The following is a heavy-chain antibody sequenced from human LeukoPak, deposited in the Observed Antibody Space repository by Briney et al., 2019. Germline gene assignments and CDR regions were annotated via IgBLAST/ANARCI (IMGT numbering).Heavy chain of an antibody. CDR3: AADKGALGYYFDY. D-gene: IGHD1-26*01. Sequence: ASVKVSCKASGGTFSSYAISWVRQAPGQGLEWMGGIIPIFGTANYAQKFQERVTITRDMSTSTAYMELSSLRSEDTAVYYCAADKGALGYYFDYWGQGTLVTVSS. V-gene: IGHV1-69*05. J-gene: IGHJ4*02. CDR1: GGTFSSYA. CDR2: IIPIFGTA.